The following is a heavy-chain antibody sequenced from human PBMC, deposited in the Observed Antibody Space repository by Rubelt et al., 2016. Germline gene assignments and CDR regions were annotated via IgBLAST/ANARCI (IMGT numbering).Heavy chain of an antibody. Sequence: VQLVESGGGVVQPGRSLRLSCAASGFTFSNYNMNWVRQAPGKGLEWVSSVTGGSFSIYYADSVKGRFTISRETAKNALYLQMNSLSVEDTAVYFRARARSASHADGFDIWGQGTMVTVSS. CDR1: GFTFSNYN. J-gene: IGHJ3*02. V-gene: IGHV3-21*01. CDR2: VTGGSFSI. CDR3: ARARSASHADGFDI.